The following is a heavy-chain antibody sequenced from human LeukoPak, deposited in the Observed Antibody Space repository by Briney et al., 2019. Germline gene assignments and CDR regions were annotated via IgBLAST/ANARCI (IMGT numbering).Heavy chain of an antibody. Sequence: PGGSLRLSCVASGFTFGKYWMSWVRQAPGKGLEWVANIKLDGSEKNYVDSVKGRFTISRDNTKNSLYLQMNSLRAEDTAVYYCARASGYCSSTSCFYYYGMDVWGQGTTVTVFS. CDR2: IKLDGSEK. V-gene: IGHV3-7*01. J-gene: IGHJ6*02. D-gene: IGHD2-2*01. CDR1: GFTFGKYW. CDR3: ARASGYCSSTSCFYYYGMDV.